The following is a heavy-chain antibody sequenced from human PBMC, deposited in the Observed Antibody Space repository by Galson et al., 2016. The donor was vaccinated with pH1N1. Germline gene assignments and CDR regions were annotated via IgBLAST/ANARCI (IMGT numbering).Heavy chain of an antibody. D-gene: IGHD2-2*01. CDR1: GFTFTSYA. V-gene: IGHV3-30*04. J-gene: IGHJ4*02. CDR3: ARAVCYDVDLLDYCFDY. Sequence: SLRLSCAASGFTFTSYALHWVRQAPGGGLEWVAVISNDGSKKYYTDSVQGRFSISRDNSKNTLYLQMNSLRADDTAVYYCARAVCYDVDLLDYCFDYWGQGTLVTVSS. CDR2: ISNDGSKK.